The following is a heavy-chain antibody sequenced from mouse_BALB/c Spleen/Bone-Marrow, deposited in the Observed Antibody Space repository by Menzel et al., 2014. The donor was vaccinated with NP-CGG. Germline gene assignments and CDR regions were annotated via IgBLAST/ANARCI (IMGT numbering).Heavy chain of an antibody. CDR1: GYTFTSYW. Sequence: QVHVKQSGAELAKPGASVKMSCKASGYTFTSYWMHWVKQRPGQGLEWIGYINPSTGYTSYNQKFKDKATLTADKSSNTAYMQLSSLTAEDSAVYYCARGNYEAMHYWGQRASVTVSS. D-gene: IGHD2-1*01. CDR2: INPSTGYT. J-gene: IGHJ4*01. V-gene: IGHV1-7*01. CDR3: ARGNYEAMHY.